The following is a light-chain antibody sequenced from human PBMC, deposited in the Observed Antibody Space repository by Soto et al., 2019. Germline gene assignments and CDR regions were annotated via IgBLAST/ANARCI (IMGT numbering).Light chain of an antibody. Sequence: DIQMTQSPPTLSASVGDTVTVTRRARQSVSGWLAWYQQQPGEAPQLLLYDASASPPGVPSRFSGTGSGTKFTLPLASLQPDDFATYYCQQYETFSGAFGPGPKVDIK. J-gene: IGKJ1*01. CDR2: DAS. CDR1: QSVSGW. V-gene: IGKV1-5*01. CDR3: QQYETFSGA.